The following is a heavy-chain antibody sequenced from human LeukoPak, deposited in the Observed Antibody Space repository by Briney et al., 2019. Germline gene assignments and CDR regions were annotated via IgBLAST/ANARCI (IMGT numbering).Heavy chain of an antibody. Sequence: ASVKVSCKASGYTFTAYYMHWVRQAPGQGLEWMGWINPNSGGTNYAQKFQGRVTMTRDTSISTAYRELSRLTSDDTAVYYCAKNVPYSSGWYSDYWGQGTLVTVSS. CDR2: INPNSGGT. D-gene: IGHD6-19*01. J-gene: IGHJ4*02. CDR3: AKNVPYSSGWYSDY. V-gene: IGHV1-2*02. CDR1: GYTFTAYY.